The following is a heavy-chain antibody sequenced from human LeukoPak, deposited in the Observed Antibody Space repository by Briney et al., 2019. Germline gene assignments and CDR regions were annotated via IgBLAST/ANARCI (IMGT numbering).Heavy chain of an antibody. V-gene: IGHV1-8*01. CDR2: MNPNSGNT. Sequence: GASVKVSCKASGYTFTSYDSNWGGQASGQGGEWMGWMNPNSGNTGYEQKLQGRGTMTRNTAISKAYMELSSLRSEDTAVCYCARRPDGGLRLGDRPYYYYYYMDVWGKGTTVTVSS. CDR1: GYTFTSYD. J-gene: IGHJ6*03. CDR3: ARRPDGGLRLGDRPYYYYYYMDV. D-gene: IGHD3-16*01.